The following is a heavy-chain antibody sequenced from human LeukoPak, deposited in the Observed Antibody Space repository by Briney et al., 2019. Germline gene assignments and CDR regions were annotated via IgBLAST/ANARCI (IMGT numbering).Heavy chain of an antibody. D-gene: IGHD3-22*01. CDR3: ASRYYYDSSGYYPYYYYGMDV. CDR2: IYYSGST. CDR1: GGSISSYY. V-gene: IGHV4-59*08. J-gene: IGHJ6*02. Sequence: SETLSLTCTVSGGSISSYYWSWIRQPPGKGLEWIGYIYYSGSTNYNPSLKSRVTISVDTFKNQFSLKLSSVTAADTAVYYCASRYYYDSSGYYPYYYYGMDVWGHGTTVTVSS.